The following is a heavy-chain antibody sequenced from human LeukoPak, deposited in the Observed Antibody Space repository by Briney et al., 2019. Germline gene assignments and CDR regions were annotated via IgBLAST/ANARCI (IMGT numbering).Heavy chain of an antibody. Sequence: PGGSLRLSCAASGFTFSAYNMNWVRQAPGKGLEWVSVIYSGGSTYYADSVKGRFTISRDNSKNTLYLQMNSLGAEDTAVYYCASGSGSYRTPYYYMDVWGKGTTVTVSS. D-gene: IGHD3-10*01. CDR2: IYSGGST. J-gene: IGHJ6*03. V-gene: IGHV3-53*01. CDR1: GFTFSAYN. CDR3: ASGSGSYRTPYYYMDV.